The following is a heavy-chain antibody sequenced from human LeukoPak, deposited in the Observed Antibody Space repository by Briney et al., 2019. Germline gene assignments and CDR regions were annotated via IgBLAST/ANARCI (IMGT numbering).Heavy chain of an antibody. CDR1: DGSISSGSYY. V-gene: IGHV4-61*02. D-gene: IGHD5-18*01. J-gene: IGHJ5*02. Sequence: SQTLSLTCTVSDGSISSGSYYWSWIRQPAGKGLEWIGRIYTSGSTNYNPSLKSRVTISVDTSKNQFSLKLSSVTAADTAVYYCARTNIIVDTDNWFDPWGQGTLVTVSS. CDR3: ARTNIIVDTDNWFDP. CDR2: IYTSGST.